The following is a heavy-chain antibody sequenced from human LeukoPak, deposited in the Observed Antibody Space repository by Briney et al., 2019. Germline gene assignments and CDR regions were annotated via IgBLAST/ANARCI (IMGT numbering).Heavy chain of an antibody. CDR3: ARDSYYDSSGYYFFDY. D-gene: IGHD3-22*01. CDR2: ININGIGT. Sequence: GGSLRLSCAASGFTFSTYAMHWVRQAPGKGLEYVSAININGIGTYYANSVKGRFTISRDNSKNTLYLQMGSLRAEDTAVYYCARDSYYDSSGYYFFDYWGQGTLVTVSS. V-gene: IGHV3-64*01. CDR1: GFTFSTYA. J-gene: IGHJ4*02.